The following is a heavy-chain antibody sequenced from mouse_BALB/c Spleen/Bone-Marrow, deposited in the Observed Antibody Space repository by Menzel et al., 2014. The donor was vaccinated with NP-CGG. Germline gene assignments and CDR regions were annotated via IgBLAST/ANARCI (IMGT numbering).Heavy chain of an antibody. CDR2: IDPDNGGT. D-gene: IGHD2-1*01. V-gene: IGHV1S135*01. CDR3: ARGGNYQGNYFDY. CDR1: GYAFTTYN. J-gene: IGHJ2*01. Sequence: EVKLQESGPELVKPGASVKVSCKASGYAFTTYNMYWVKQSHGKSLEWIGHIDPDNGGTSYNQKFKGKATLTVDKSSSTAYMHLNSLTSEDSAVYYCARGGNYQGNYFDYWGQGTTLTVSS.